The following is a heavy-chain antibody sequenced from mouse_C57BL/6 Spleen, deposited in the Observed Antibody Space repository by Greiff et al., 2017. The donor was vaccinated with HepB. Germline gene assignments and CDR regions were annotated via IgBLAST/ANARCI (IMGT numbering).Heavy chain of an antibody. CDR1: GYTFTDYY. D-gene: IGHD1-1*01. CDR3: ARRATVVEDWYFDV. V-gene: IGHV1-19*01. CDR2: INPYNGGT. J-gene: IGHJ1*03. Sequence: VQLKQSGPVLVKPGASVKMSCKASGYTFTDYYMNWVKQSHGKSLEWIGVINPYNGGTSYNQKFKGKATLTVDKSSSTAYMELNSLTSEDSAVYYCARRATVVEDWYFDVWGTGTTVTVSS.